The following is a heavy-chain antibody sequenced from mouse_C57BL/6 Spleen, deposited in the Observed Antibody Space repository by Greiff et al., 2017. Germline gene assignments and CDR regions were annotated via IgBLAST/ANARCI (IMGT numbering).Heavy chain of an antibody. CDR1: GYSITSGYY. CDR3: AREGYYGSSGGYFDY. V-gene: IGHV3-6*01. D-gene: IGHD1-1*01. CDR2: ISYDGSN. J-gene: IGHJ2*01. Sequence: EVKLQESGPGLVKPSQSLSLTCSVTGYSITSGYYWNWIRQFPGNKLEWMGYISYDGSNNYNPSLKNRISITRDTSKNQFFLKLNSVTTEDTATYYCAREGYYGSSGGYFDYWGQGTTLTVSS.